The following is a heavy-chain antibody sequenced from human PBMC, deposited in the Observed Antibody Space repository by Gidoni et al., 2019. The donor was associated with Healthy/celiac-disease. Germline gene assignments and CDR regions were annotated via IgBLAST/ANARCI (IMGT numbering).Heavy chain of an antibody. Sequence: QVQLVQSGAEVKKPGSSVKVSCKASGGTFSSYAISWVRQAPGQGLEWMGRIIPILGIANYAQKFQGRVTITADKSTSTAYMELSSLGSEDTAVYYCATRRLFESVTTNQDYYYYGMDVWGQGTTVTVSS. J-gene: IGHJ6*02. D-gene: IGHD4-17*01. V-gene: IGHV1-69*04. CDR2: IIPILGIA. CDR3: ATRRLFESVTTNQDYYYYGMDV. CDR1: GGTFSSYA.